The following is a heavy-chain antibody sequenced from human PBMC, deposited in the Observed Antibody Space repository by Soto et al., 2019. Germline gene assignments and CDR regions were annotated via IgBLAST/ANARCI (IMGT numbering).Heavy chain of an antibody. CDR3: TTDHDYGDYGHY. CDR1: GFSFSNAW. J-gene: IGHJ4*02. V-gene: IGHV3-15*01. Sequence: VQLVESGGGLVQPGGSLRLSCVASGFSFSNAWMSWVRQAPGKGLEWVGRIKSKTDGGTTDYAAPVKGRFTISRDDSKNTLYLQMNSLKTEDTAVYYCTTDHDYGDYGHYWGQGTLVTVSS. D-gene: IGHD4-17*01. CDR2: IKSKTDGGTT.